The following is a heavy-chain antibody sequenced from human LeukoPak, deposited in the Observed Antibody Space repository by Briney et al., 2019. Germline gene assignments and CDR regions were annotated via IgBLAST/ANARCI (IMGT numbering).Heavy chain of an antibody. V-gene: IGHV4-61*02. Sequence: PSETLSLTCTVSGGFISSGSYYWSWIRQPAGRGLEWIGRFYTSGSTNYNPSLKSRVTISVDTSKNQFSLKLSSVTAADTAVYYCARGKVVAGTPGQNSWDSWGQGTLVTVSS. J-gene: IGHJ4*02. D-gene: IGHD6-19*01. CDR2: FYTSGST. CDR1: GGFISSGSYY. CDR3: ARGKVVAGTPGQNSWDS.